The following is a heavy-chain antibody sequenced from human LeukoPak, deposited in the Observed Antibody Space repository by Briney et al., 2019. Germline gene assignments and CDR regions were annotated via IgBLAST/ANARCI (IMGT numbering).Heavy chain of an antibody. CDR2: ISSSSSSI. Sequence: GGSLRPSCAASGFNFSSYEMNWVRQAPGKGLDWVSYISSSSSSIYYAGSVKGRFTISRDNAKSSLYLQMNSLRAEDTAVYYCARGYGFIDYWGQGTLVTVSS. J-gene: IGHJ4*02. CDR3: ARGYGFIDY. D-gene: IGHD3-10*01. CDR1: GFNFSSYE. V-gene: IGHV3-48*03.